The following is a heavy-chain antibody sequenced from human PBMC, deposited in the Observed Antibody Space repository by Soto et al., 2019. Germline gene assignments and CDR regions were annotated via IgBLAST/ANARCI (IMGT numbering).Heavy chain of an antibody. D-gene: IGHD4-17*01. J-gene: IGHJ2*01. CDR1: GYTFTNYD. V-gene: IGHV1-8*01. Sequence: QVQLVQSGAEVKKPGASVKVSCKASGYTFTNYDINWVRQATGQGLEWMGWMNPNSGNTGHAQKFQGRVTMTRNTSISTAYMELSSLRSDDTDIYYCARGRSSYGDYVNWYFDLWGRGTLVTVSS. CDR3: ARGRSSYGDYVNWYFDL. CDR2: MNPNSGNT.